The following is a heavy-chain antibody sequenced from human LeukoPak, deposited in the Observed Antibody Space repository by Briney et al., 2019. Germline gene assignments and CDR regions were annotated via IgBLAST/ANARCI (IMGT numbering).Heavy chain of an antibody. CDR3: AREMGNAFDI. CDR1: GGTFSSYA. J-gene: IGHJ3*02. CDR2: IIPIFGTA. Sequence: ASVKVSYKASGGTFSSYAISWVRQAPGQGLEWMGGIIPIFGTANYAQKFQGRVTITTDESTSTAYMELSSLRSEDTAVYYCAREMGNAFDIWGQGTMVTVSS. D-gene: IGHD7-27*01. V-gene: IGHV1-69*05.